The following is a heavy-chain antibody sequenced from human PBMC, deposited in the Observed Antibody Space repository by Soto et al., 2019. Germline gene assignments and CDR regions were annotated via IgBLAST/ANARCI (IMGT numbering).Heavy chain of an antibody. CDR2: ISGSGGST. Sequence: RGSLRLSCAASGFTFSSYAMSWVRPAPGKGLEWVSAISGSGGSTYYADSVKGRFTISRDNSKNTLYLQMNSLRAEDTAVYYCAKDREDYSNYVVYWFDPWGQGTLVTVSS. CDR1: GFTFSSYA. D-gene: IGHD4-4*01. J-gene: IGHJ5*02. V-gene: IGHV3-23*01. CDR3: AKDREDYSNYVVYWFDP.